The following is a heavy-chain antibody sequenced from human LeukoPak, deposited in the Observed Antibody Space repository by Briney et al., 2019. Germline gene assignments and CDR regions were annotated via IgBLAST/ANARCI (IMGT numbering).Heavy chain of an antibody. CDR1: GFTFSSYS. J-gene: IGHJ4*02. D-gene: IGHD3-16*01. CDR2: ISGSGGST. CDR3: AKDYFPAYGNYFDY. Sequence: PGGSLRLSCAASGFTFSSYSMSWVRQAPGKGLEWVSAISGSGGSTYYADSVKGRFTISRDNSKNTLYLQMNSLRAEDTAVYYCAKDYFPAYGNYFDYWGQGTLVTVSS. V-gene: IGHV3-23*01.